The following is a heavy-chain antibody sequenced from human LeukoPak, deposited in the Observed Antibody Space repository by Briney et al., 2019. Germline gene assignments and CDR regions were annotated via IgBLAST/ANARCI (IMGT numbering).Heavy chain of an antibody. D-gene: IGHD5-12*01. V-gene: IGHV3-9*01. J-gene: IGHJ3*02. CDR1: GFTFDDYA. CDR2: ISWNSGSI. Sequence: PGGSLRLSRAASGFTFDDYAMHWVRQAPGKGLEWVSGISWNSGSIGYADSVKGRFTISRDNAKNSLYLQMNSLRAEDTALYYCAKDRFLDIVATEAAFDIWGQGTMVTVSS. CDR3: AKDRFLDIVATEAAFDI.